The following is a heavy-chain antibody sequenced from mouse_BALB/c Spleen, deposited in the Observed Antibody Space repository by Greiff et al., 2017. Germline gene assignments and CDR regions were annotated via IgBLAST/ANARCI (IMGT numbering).Heavy chain of an antibody. CDR1: GFSLTSYG. Sequence: VKLMESGPGLVAPSQSLSITCTVSGFSLTSYGVHWVRQPPGKGLEWLGVIWAGGSTNYNSALMSRLSISKDNSKSQVFLKMNSLQTDDTAMYYCATYYYGSSSDYAMDYWGQGTSVTVSS. D-gene: IGHD1-1*01. CDR2: IWAGGST. V-gene: IGHV2-9*02. CDR3: ATYYYGSSSDYAMDY. J-gene: IGHJ4*01.